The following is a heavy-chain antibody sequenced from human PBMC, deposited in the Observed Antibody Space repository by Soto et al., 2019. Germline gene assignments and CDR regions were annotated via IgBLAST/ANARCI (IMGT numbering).Heavy chain of an antibody. Sequence: SETLSLTCTVSGGSISSYYWSWIRQPPGKGLEWIGYIYYSGSTNYNPSLKSRVTISVDTSKNQFSLKLSSVTAADTAVYYCARDRTTVTTGDAFDICGQGTMVTVSS. D-gene: IGHD4-17*01. CDR3: ARDRTTVTTGDAFDI. CDR1: GGSISSYY. CDR2: IYYSGST. J-gene: IGHJ3*02. V-gene: IGHV4-59*01.